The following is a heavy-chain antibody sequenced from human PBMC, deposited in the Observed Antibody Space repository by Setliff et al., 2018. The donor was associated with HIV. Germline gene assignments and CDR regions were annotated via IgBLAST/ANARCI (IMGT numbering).Heavy chain of an antibody. J-gene: IGHJ4*02. CDR2: IYYNGIT. CDR3: ARSSPYYYDSSGYYY. D-gene: IGHD3-22*01. Sequence: PSETLSLTCTVSGGSISSHYWSWIRQPPGKGLEWIGSIYYNGITNYNPSLKSRVTVSVDTSKNQFSLKLSSVTAADTAVYYCARSSPYYYDSSGYYYWGQGTLVTVSS. V-gene: IGHV4-59*08. CDR1: GGSISSHY.